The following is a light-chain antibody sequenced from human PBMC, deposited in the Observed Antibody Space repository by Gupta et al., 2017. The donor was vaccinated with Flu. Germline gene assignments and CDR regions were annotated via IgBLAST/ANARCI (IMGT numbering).Light chain of an antibody. CDR1: QVIRND. Sequence: DIQMTQSPSSLSASIGDRATITCRASQVIRNDLAWYQQESGKAPKRLIYGATSLQSGVPSRFSGSGSGTDFTLTISSLQPEDFATYYCLHHNSYPFSFGGGTKVEIK. CDR3: LHHNSYPFS. V-gene: IGKV1-17*01. J-gene: IGKJ4*01. CDR2: GAT.